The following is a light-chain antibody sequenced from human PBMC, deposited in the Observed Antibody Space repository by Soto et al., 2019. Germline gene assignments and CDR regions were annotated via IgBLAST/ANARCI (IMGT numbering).Light chain of an antibody. Sequence: EIVLTQSPGTLSLSPGERATLSCRASQSVSSSYLAWYQQKPGQAPRLLIYGASSRATGIPDRFSGSGSGTAFTLTISRLEREEFAVYYCQQYGSSFGQGTKLESK. J-gene: IGKJ2*01. CDR2: GAS. V-gene: IGKV3-20*01. CDR3: QQYGSS. CDR1: QSVSSSY.